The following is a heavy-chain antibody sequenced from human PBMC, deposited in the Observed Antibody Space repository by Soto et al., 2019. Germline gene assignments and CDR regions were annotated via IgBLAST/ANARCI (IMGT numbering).Heavy chain of an antibody. D-gene: IGHD3-22*01. J-gene: IGHJ6*02. CDR2: TIPMFSTT. CDR1: GGTFNSYA. CDR3: TRCGIRYHSIGYYLGIDSMDV. Sequence: QVQLVQSGAEVKKPESSVRVSCKASGGTFNSYAITWVRQAPGQGLEWMGGTIPMFSTTNYAEKFQGRVTITADESTNTAYMELSSLRSEDTAVYYCTRCGIRYHSIGYYLGIDSMDVWGQGTTVIVSS. V-gene: IGHV1-69*12.